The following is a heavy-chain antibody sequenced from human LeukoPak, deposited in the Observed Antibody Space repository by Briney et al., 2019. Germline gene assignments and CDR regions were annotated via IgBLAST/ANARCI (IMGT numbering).Heavy chain of an antibody. CDR1: GFTFSSYA. V-gene: IGHV3-30*04. CDR2: ISYDGSNK. Sequence: GGSLRLSCAASGFTFSSYAMHWVRQALGKGLEWVAVISYDGSNKYYADSVKGRFTISRDNSKNTLYLQMNSLRAEDTAVYYCARDRDAFDIWGQGTMVTVSS. CDR3: ARDRDAFDI. J-gene: IGHJ3*02.